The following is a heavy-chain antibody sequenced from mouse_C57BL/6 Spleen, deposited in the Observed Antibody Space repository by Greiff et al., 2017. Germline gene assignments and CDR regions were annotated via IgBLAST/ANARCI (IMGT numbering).Heavy chain of an antibody. CDR1: GFSLTSYG. D-gene: IGHD2-3*01. CDR3: AKNPGWLLHDYAMDY. CDR2: IWRGGST. Sequence: VQVVESGPGLVQPSQSLSITCTVSGFSLTSYGVHWVRQSPGKGLEWLGVIWRGGSTDYNAAFMSRLSITKDNSKSLVFFKMNSLQADDTAIYYCAKNPGWLLHDYAMDYWGQGTSVTVSA. V-gene: IGHV2-5*01. J-gene: IGHJ4*01.